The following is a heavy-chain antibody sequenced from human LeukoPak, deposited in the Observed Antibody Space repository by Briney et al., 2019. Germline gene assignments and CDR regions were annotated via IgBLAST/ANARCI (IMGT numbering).Heavy chain of an antibody. CDR3: ARDETPGDYGFDY. V-gene: IGHV1-69*04. Sequence: ASVKVSCKASGGTFSSYAISWVRQAPGQGLEWMGRIIPIFGIANYAQKFQGRVTITADKSTSTAYMELNSLRSEDTAVYYCARDETPGDYGFDYWGQGTLVTVSS. CDR2: IIPIFGIA. J-gene: IGHJ4*02. CDR1: GGTFSSYA. D-gene: IGHD4-17*01.